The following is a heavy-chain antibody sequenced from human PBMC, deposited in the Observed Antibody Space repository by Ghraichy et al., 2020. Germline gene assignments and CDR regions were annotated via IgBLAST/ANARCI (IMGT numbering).Heavy chain of an antibody. CDR2: IKGDGSEE. CDR1: GFTFSSSW. V-gene: IGHV3-7*03. Sequence: GESLNISCAASGFTFSSSWMHWVRQAPGEGLEWVATIKGDGSEEFYVDSVKGQFTISRDNAKNSLYLQMHSLRVEDTAVYYCARELGASGSFDLWGQGTMVTVSS. CDR3: ARELGASGSFDL. D-gene: IGHD3-10*01. J-gene: IGHJ3*01.